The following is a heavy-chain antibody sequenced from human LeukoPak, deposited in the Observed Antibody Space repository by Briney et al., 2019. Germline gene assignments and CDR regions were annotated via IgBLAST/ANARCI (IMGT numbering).Heavy chain of an antibody. Sequence: SETLSLTCTVSGGSISSGSYYWSWIRQPAGKGLEWIGRIYTSGSTNYNPSLKGRVTILVDTSKNQFSLKLSSVTAADTAVYYCARTGIAAAATDDAFDIWGQGTMVTVSS. CDR3: ARTGIAAAATDDAFDI. CDR1: GGSISSGSYY. D-gene: IGHD6-13*01. J-gene: IGHJ3*02. V-gene: IGHV4-61*02. CDR2: IYTSGST.